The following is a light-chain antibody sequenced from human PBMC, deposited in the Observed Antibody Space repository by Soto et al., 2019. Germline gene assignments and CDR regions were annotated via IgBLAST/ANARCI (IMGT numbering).Light chain of an antibody. CDR3: QRET. J-gene: IGKJ1*01. Sequence: IQLTQSPSSLSASVGDRVTITCRASQAISSHLAWYQQKPGKAPKLLVYVASTLQSGVPSRFSGSGSGTDFSLSINSLQPEDFAVYFCQRETFGQGTKVDIK. CDR2: VAS. CDR1: QAISSH. V-gene: IGKV1-9*01.